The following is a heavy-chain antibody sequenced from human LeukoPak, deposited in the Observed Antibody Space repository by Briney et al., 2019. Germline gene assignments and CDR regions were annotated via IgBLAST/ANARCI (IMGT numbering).Heavy chain of an antibody. J-gene: IGHJ1*01. CDR3: ARSYSSSKYFQH. CDR1: GFTFSSYA. CDR2: ISYDGSNK. V-gene: IGHV3-30*04. Sequence: GRSLRRSCAASGFTFSSYAMQWVRQAPGKGLEGVAVISYDGSNKYYADSVKGRFTIARDNSKNTLYLQMNSLRAEDTAVYYCARSYSSSKYFQHWGQGTLVTVSS. D-gene: IGHD6-13*01.